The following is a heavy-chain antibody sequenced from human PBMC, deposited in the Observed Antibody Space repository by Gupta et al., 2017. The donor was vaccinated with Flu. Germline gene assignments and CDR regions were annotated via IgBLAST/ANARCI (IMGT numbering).Heavy chain of an antibody. CDR3: AREDYYGSGSYYIHAFDI. D-gene: IGHD3-10*01. Sequence: QVQLVESGGGVVQPGRSLRLSCAASGFTFSSYGMHWVRQAPGKGLEWVAVIWYDGSNKYYADSVKGRFTISRDNSKNTLYLQMNSLRAEDTAVYYCAREDYYGSGSYYIHAFDIWGQGTMVTVSS. CDR1: GFTFSSYG. V-gene: IGHV3-33*01. CDR2: IWYDGSNK. J-gene: IGHJ3*02.